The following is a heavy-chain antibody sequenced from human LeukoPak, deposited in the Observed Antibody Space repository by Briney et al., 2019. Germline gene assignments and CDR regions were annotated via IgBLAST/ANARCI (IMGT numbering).Heavy chain of an antibody. D-gene: IGHD3-10*01. Sequence: PGGSLRLSCAASGFTFSSYAMSWVRQAPGKGLEWVSAISGSGGSTYYADSVKARFTISRDNSKNTLYLQMNSLRAEDTAVYYCAKSPAHVLLWFGEFDYWGQGTLVTVSS. CDR1: GFTFSSYA. J-gene: IGHJ4*02. CDR3: AKSPAHVLLWFGEFDY. V-gene: IGHV3-23*01. CDR2: ISGSGGST.